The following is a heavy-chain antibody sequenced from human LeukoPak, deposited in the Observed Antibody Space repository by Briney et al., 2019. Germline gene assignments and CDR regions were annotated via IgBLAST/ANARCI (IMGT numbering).Heavy chain of an antibody. D-gene: IGHD4-17*01. V-gene: IGHV3-23*01. Sequence: GGSLRLSCAASEFDFSTHAMTWVRQAPGRGLEWVSAISISGTKTYYADSVKGRFTISRDNSKNTLYLQMYSLRAEDTAVYYCANEIRPNDYWGQGTLVTVSS. CDR3: ANEIRPNDY. CDR1: EFDFSTHA. CDR2: ISISGTKT. J-gene: IGHJ4*02.